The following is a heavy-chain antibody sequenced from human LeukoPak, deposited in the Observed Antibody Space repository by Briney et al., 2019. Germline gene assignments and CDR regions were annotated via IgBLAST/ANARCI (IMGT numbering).Heavy chain of an antibody. CDR1: GDSVNTNTYY. J-gene: IGHJ4*02. Sequence: SETLSLTCTVSGDSVNTNTYYWGWIRQPPGKGLEWIGSGYSSGSTYYNPSLKSRVTISVDTSKNQFSLTLTPVTAADTPIYFCVTVSTIHYYLAYWGQGTLVPVSS. V-gene: IGHV4-39*01. CDR3: VTVSTIHYYLAY. CDR2: GYSSGST. D-gene: IGHD1/OR15-1a*01.